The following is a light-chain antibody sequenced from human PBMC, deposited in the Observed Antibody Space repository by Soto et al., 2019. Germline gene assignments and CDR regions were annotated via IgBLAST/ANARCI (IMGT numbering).Light chain of an antibody. V-gene: IGLV2-8*01. CDR1: SSDVGGYNY. CDR2: EVN. J-gene: IGLJ2*01. CDR3: SSYAGSNVV. Sequence: QSALTQPPSASGSPGQSVTISCTGTSSDVGGYNYVSWYQQHPGKAPKFLIFEVNKRPSGVPDRFSGSKSDNTASLTVSGLQAEDEADYYCSSYAGSNVVFGGGTKLTVL.